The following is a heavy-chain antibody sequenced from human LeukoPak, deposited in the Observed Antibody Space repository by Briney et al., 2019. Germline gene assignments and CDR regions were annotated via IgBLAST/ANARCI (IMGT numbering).Heavy chain of an antibody. CDR2: IYHSGST. J-gene: IGHJ5*02. D-gene: IGHD6-13*01. CDR1: GGTISSSNW. Sequence: PSGTLSLTCAVSGGTISSSNWWSWVRQPPGKGLEWTGEIYHSGSTNYNPSLKSRVTISVDKSKNHFSLKLSSVTAADTAVYYCAREESSSSWYPRWFDPWGQGTLVTVSS. CDR3: AREESSSSWYPRWFDP. V-gene: IGHV4-4*02.